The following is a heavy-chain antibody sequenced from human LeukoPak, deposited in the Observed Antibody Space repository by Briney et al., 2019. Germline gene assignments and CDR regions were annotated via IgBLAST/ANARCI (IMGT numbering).Heavy chain of an antibody. J-gene: IGHJ3*02. D-gene: IGHD2-2*01. Sequence: GGSLRLSCAASGFTFSDYYMSWIRQAPGKGLEWVSYISSSGSTIYHADSVKGRFTISRDNAKNSLYLQMNSLRAEDTAVYYCARDCSSTSCGRAFDIWGQGTMVTVSS. CDR1: GFTFSDYY. CDR2: ISSSGSTI. V-gene: IGHV3-11*01. CDR3: ARDCSSTSCGRAFDI.